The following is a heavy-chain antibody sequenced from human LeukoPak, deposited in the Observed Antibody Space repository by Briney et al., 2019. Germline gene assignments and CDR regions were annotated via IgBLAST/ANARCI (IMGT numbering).Heavy chain of an antibody. J-gene: IGHJ4*02. CDR3: ALMQPFDY. Sequence: GGSLRLSCAASGFRFDDYTMHWVRQAPGKSLEWVSLITWDGFTTSYADSVKGRFTISRDNSKKSLSLHMNNLKTEDTALYYCALMQPFDYWGQGTLVTVSS. V-gene: IGHV3-43*01. CDR1: GFRFDDYT. CDR2: ITWDGFTT. D-gene: IGHD3-16*01.